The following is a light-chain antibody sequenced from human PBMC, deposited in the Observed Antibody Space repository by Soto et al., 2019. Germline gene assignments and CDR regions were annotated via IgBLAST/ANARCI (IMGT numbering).Light chain of an antibody. CDR1: SSDVGGYNF. CDR3: TSYTKSSPLV. V-gene: IGLV2-14*01. CDR2: EVS. Sequence: QSVLTQPASVSGSPGQSITIYCTGTSSDVGGYNFVSWFQPHPGKAPKLMIYEVSNRPSGVSNRFSGSKSGNTASLTISGLQAEDEADYYCTSYTKSSPLVFGTGTKVTVL. J-gene: IGLJ1*01.